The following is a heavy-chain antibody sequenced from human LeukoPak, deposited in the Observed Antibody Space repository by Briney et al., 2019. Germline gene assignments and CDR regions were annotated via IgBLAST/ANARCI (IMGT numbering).Heavy chain of an antibody. V-gene: IGHV4-4*07. D-gene: IGHD3-3*01. CDR2: IYTSGST. Sequence: SETLSLTCTVSGGSISSYYWSWIRQPAGKGLEWIGRIYTSGSTNYNPSLKSRVTMSVDTSKNQFSLKLSSVTAVDTAVYYCARLPVFRLLRFLEWSFDYWGQGTLVTVSS. CDR1: GGSISSYY. J-gene: IGHJ4*02. CDR3: ARLPVFRLLRFLEWSFDY.